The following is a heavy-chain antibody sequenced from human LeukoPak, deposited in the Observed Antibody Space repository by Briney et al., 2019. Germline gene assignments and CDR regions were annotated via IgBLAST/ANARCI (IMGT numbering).Heavy chain of an antibody. D-gene: IGHD3-22*01. V-gene: IGHV3-30*04. CDR1: GFTFSSSA. J-gene: IGHJ5*01. Sequence: GGSLRLSCAASGFTFSSSAMHWVRQAPGKGLEWVAVISYDGSNKYYADSVKGRFTISRDNSKNTLDLQMNSLRAEDTAVYYCARDTGTYYYDSRGYCSLLPDSWGQGTLVTVSS. CDR3: ARDTGTYYYDSRGYCSLLPDS. CDR2: ISYDGSNK.